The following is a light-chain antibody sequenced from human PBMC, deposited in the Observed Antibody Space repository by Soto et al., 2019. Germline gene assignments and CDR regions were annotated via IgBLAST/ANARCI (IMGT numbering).Light chain of an antibody. CDR3: QQYASAPLT. CDR1: QSVSSSY. CDR2: GAS. V-gene: IGKV3-20*01. J-gene: IGKJ1*01. Sequence: ENGLTQSPGTLSFSPGERATLSCRASQSVSSSYLAWYQQKPGQAPRLLIYGASNRATGIPDRFSASGSGTDFTLTISRLEPEDFAVYFCQQYASAPLTFGQGTKVDI.